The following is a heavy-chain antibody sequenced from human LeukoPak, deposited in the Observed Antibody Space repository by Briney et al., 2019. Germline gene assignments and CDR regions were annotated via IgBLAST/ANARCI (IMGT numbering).Heavy chain of an antibody. Sequence: SGPTLVKPTQTLTLTCTVSGFSLTTNGVGVGWIRQPPGKALEWLAIIYWDRNKRDSPSLRNRVTITRDTSKNQVVVTVTNMDPVEREKYICTHSLRRRSCAGGSCYFFDYWGRGTLVTVSS. CDR1: GFSLTTNGVG. CDR3: THSLRRRSCAGGSCYFFDY. D-gene: IGHD2-8*02. CDR2: IYWDRNK. J-gene: IGHJ4*02. V-gene: IGHV2-5*02.